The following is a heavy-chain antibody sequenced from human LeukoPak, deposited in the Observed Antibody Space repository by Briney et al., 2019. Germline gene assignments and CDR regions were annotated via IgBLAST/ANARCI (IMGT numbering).Heavy chain of an antibody. Sequence: SETLSLTCAVYGGSFSYYYWSWIRQPPGKTLEWIGEINHSGSTNYNPSLKSRVTISVDTSKNQFSLKLSSVTAADTAVYYCARGSSSGYSLWGQGTLVTVSS. J-gene: IGHJ4*02. CDR1: GGSFSYYY. CDR2: INHSGST. D-gene: IGHD3-22*01. CDR3: ARGSSSGYSL. V-gene: IGHV4-34*01.